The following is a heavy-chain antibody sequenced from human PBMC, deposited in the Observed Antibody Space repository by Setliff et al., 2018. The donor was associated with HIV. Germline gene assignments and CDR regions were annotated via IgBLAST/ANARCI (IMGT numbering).Heavy chain of an antibody. CDR3: ARGYYGSDLQNAMDV. CDR1: GFTFDDHA. V-gene: IGHV3-20*04. J-gene: IGHJ6*02. D-gene: IGHD3-10*01. Sequence: PGGSLRLSCAASGFTFDDHAMSWVRQAPGKGLEWVSGINWNGGSTTYADSVKGRFTISRDNAKKSLYLQMNSLRAEDTAVYYCARGYYGSDLQNAMDVWGQGTTVTVSS. CDR2: INWNGGST.